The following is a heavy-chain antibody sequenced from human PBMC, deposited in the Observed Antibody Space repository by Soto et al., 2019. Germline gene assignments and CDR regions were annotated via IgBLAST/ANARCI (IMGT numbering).Heavy chain of an antibody. CDR3: VRGGNYVWGSYQD. CDR1: GFTFRNYW. J-gene: IGHJ4*02. Sequence: EVQLVESGGGLGQPGGSLRLSCAASGFTFRNYWMYWVRQAPGKGLVWVSHINGDGSITAYADSVRGWFTISRDDAKNTLFLQMNSLRPEDTAVYYCVRGGNYVWGSYQDWGQGTLVTVSS. D-gene: IGHD3-16*02. V-gene: IGHV3-74*01. CDR2: INGDGSIT.